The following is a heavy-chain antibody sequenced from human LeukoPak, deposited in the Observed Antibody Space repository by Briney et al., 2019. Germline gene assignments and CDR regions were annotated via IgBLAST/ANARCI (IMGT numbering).Heavy chain of an antibody. J-gene: IGHJ6*02. Sequence: SETLSLTCAVYGGSFSGYYWSWIRQPPGKGLEWIGEINHSGSTNYNPSLKSRVTISVDTSKNQFSLKLSSVTAADTAVYYCARANHDILTGYYIDYYYYYGMDVWGQGTTVTVSS. V-gene: IGHV4-34*01. CDR2: INHSGST. CDR1: GGSFSGYY. CDR3: ARANHDILTGYYIDYYYYYGMDV. D-gene: IGHD3-9*01.